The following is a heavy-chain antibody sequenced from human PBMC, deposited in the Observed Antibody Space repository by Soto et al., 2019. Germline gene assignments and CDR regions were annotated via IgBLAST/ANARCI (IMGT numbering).Heavy chain of an antibody. J-gene: IGHJ4*02. CDR2: IIPFFGTA. CDR3: ARTAPMDAGDKYYYDF. Sequence: SVKVSCKTSGGTFSTFGISWVRQAPGQGLEWMGGIIPFFGTAEYSQKFEDRITITADESTNTVYMDLRSLTSEDTAIYYCARTAPMDAGDKYYYDFWGQGAMVTVSS. D-gene: IGHD3-16*01. V-gene: IGHV1-69*13. CDR1: GGTFSTFG.